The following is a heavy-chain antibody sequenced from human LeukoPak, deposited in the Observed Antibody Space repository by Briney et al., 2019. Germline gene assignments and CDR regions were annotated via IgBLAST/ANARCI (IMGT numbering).Heavy chain of an antibody. J-gene: IGHJ5*02. D-gene: IGHD6-13*01. CDR2: ISGSGGST. Sequence: PGGSLRLSCAASGFTFSSYGMSWVRQAPGKGLEWVSAISGSGGSTYYADSVKGRFTISRDNSKNTLYLQMNSLRAEDTAVYYCAKRYSSSWLNWFDPWGQGTLVTVSS. CDR3: AKRYSSSWLNWFDP. V-gene: IGHV3-23*01. CDR1: GFTFSSYG.